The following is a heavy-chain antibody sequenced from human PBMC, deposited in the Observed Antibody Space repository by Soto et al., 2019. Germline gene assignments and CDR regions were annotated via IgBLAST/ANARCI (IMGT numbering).Heavy chain of an antibody. V-gene: IGHV4-59*08. CDR2: VYYTGGT. J-gene: IGHJ6*02. CDR1: SGPSSSHN. CDR3: VRQGIGNLHGLVDV. Sequence: QVQLQQSGPGLVKPSETLSLTCTVSSGPSSSHNWGWIRQPPGRGLGWIGYVYYTGGTSYNPSLKSRVTISADTSTNHISLTLSSVTAADTAVYYCVRQGIGNLHGLVDVWGQGTTVSVSS. D-gene: IGHD1-1*01.